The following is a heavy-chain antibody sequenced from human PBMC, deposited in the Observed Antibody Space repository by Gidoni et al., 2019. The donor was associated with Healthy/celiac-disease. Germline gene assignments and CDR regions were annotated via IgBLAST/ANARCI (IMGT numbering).Heavy chain of an antibody. D-gene: IGHD3-10*01. CDR3: ARDRPYYYGSGSYYYFDY. J-gene: IGHJ4*02. Sequence: EVQLVESGGGLVKPGGSLRLSCAASGFTFSRYSMNWVRQAPGKGLEWVSSISSSSSYIYYADSVKGRFTISRDNAKNSLYLQMNSLRAEDTAVYYCARDRPYYYGSGSYYYFDYWGQGTLVTVSS. V-gene: IGHV3-21*01. CDR2: ISSSSSYI. CDR1: GFTFSRYS.